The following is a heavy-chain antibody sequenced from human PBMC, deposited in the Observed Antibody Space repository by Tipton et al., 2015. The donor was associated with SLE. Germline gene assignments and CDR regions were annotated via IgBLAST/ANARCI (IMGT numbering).Heavy chain of an antibody. J-gene: IGHJ4*02. CDR3: ARLNLAVAGFDY. Sequence: TLSLTCAVYGGSFSGYYWSWIRQPPGKGLEWIGEINHSGSTNYNPPLKSRVTISVDTSKNQFSLKLSSVTAADTAVYYCARLNLAVAGFDYWGQGTLVTVSS. CDR2: INHSGST. V-gene: IGHV4-34*01. D-gene: IGHD6-19*01. CDR1: GGSFSGYY.